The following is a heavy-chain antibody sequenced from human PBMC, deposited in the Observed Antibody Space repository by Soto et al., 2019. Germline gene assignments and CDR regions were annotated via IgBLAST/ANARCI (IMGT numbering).Heavy chain of an antibody. V-gene: IGHV1-2*02. Sequence: ASVKVSCKASGYTSTGYYMHWVRQAPGQGLEWMGWINPNSGGTNYAQKFQGRVTMTRDTSISTAYMELSRLRSDDTAVYYCARDRASIAVAGPSIFDYWGQGTLVTVSS. CDR1: GYTSTGYY. J-gene: IGHJ4*02. D-gene: IGHD6-19*01. CDR3: ARDRASIAVAGPSIFDY. CDR2: INPNSGGT.